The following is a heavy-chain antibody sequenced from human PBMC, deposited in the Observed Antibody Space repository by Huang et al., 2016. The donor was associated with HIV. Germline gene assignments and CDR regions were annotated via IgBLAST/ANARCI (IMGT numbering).Heavy chain of an antibody. J-gene: IGHJ4*02. CDR1: GGLIRSGGYY. CDR3: ARSLYDASGSSLNYFDY. Sequence: QVQLQESGPGLVKPSQTLSLTCTVSGGLIRSGGYYWSWIRQPPGKGLEWIGTIYYSGRTYYNPSLRSRVSISVDTSKNQFALKLTSVTAADTAVFFCARSLYDASGSSLNYFDYWGQGTLVTVSS. CDR2: IYYSGRT. D-gene: IGHD3-22*01. V-gene: IGHV4-30-4*08.